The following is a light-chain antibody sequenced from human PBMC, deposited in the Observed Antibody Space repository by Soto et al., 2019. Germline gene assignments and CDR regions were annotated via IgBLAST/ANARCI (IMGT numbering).Light chain of an antibody. CDR2: DTS. CDR1: QSVDIY. J-gene: IGKJ4*01. V-gene: IGKV3-15*01. Sequence: EIVMTQSPASLSVYPGERATLSCRASQSVDIYLAWYQQRPGQAPRLLIYDTSIRAPGIPATFSGSGSGTEFTLTISSLQSEDVAVYYCHQSKDWPPITFGGGTKVQIK. CDR3: HQSKDWPPIT.